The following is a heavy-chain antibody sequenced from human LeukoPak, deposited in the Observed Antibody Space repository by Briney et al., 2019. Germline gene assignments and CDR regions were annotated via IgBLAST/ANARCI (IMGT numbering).Heavy chain of an antibody. CDR2: INPNSGGA. J-gene: IGHJ4*02. CDR1: GYTFTGFF. D-gene: IGHD3-22*01. CDR3: ARDERYDSSGYPFDY. Sequence: ASVKVSCKASGYTFTGFFIHWVRQAPGQGLEWMGWINPNSGGANYAQKFQGRVTMTRDTSIITAYMELSRLSSDDTAVYYCARDERYDSSGYPFDYWGQGTLVTVSS. V-gene: IGHV1-2*02.